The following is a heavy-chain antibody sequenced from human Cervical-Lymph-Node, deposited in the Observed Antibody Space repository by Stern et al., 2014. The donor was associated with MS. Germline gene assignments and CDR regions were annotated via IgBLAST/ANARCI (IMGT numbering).Heavy chain of an antibody. J-gene: IGHJ6*02. CDR2: ISYDGSNK. CDR3: AKDVDCTNGVCYVSYYGMDV. V-gene: IGHV3-30*18. Sequence: DQLVESGGGVVQPGRSLRLSCAASGFTFSSYGMHWVRPAPGKGLEWVAVISYDGSNKYYADSVKGRFTISRDNSKNTLYLQMNSLRAEDTAVYYCAKDVDCTNGVCYVSYYGMDVWGQGTTVTVSS. CDR1: GFTFSSYG. D-gene: IGHD2-8*01.